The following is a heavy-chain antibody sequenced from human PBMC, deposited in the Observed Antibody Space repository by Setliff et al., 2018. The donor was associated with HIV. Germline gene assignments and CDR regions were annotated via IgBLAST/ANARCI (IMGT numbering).Heavy chain of an antibody. Sequence: GASVKVSCKASGYTFTSYYMHWVRQAPGQGLEWMGIINPSSGSTTYAQKFQGRVTMTRDTSTSTVYMVLSSLRSEDTAVYYCARDPAPSSSASYFQHWGQGTPVTAPQ. D-gene: IGHD6-6*01. CDR2: INPSSGST. CDR3: ARDPAPSSSASYFQH. V-gene: IGHV1-46*01. J-gene: IGHJ1*01. CDR1: GYTFTSYY.